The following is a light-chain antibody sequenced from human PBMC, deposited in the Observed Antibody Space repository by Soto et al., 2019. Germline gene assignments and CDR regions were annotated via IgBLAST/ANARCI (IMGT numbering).Light chain of an antibody. CDR2: AAS. CDR3: QQYGSSPLT. V-gene: IGKV3-20*01. CDR1: QSVSTNS. J-gene: IGKJ4*01. Sequence: EIVLTQSPDTLSLSPGERATLSCRASQSVSTNSLAWYQQKPGQAPRPLIYAASSRATGTPDRFSGSGSGTEFTLIISRLEPEDFAVYYCQQYGSSPLTFGGGTKVDIK.